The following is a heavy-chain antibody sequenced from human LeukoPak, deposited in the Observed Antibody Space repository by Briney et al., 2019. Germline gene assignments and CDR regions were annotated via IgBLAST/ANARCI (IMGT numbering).Heavy chain of an antibody. CDR2: RWSDGSNK. CDR1: GVSFSSYG. Sequence: GGSLRLSCAASGVSFSSYGMHWVRLAPAKGLEWVAVRWSDGSNKYYADSVTGRFTISRDHSKNTLYLQMNSLRAEDTAVYYCARGGSSSWDFDYWGQGTLVTVSS. CDR3: ARGGSSSWDFDY. D-gene: IGHD6-13*01. J-gene: IGHJ4*02. V-gene: IGHV3-33*01.